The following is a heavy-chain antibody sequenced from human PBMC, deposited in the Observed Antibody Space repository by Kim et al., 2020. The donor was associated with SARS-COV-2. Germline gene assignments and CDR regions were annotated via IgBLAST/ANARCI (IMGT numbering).Heavy chain of an antibody. CDR2: ISYDGSNK. CDR3: ARDKTVVTPGSPYYYYGMDV. CDR1: GFTFSSYA. D-gene: IGHD2-21*02. J-gene: IGHJ6*02. Sequence: GGSLRLSCAASGFTFSSYAMHWVRQAPGKGLEWVAVISYDGSNKYYADSVKGRFTISRDNSKNTLYLQMNSLRAEDTAVYYCARDKTVVTPGSPYYYYGMDVWGQGTTVTVSS. V-gene: IGHV3-30-3*01.